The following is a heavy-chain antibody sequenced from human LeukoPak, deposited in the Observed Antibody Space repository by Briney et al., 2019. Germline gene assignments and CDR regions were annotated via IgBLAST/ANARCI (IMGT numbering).Heavy chain of an antibody. CDR1: GYTFTSYY. D-gene: IGHD5-12*01. V-gene: IGHV1-46*01. J-gene: IGHJ3*02. CDR2: INPSGGST. Sequence: ASVKVSCKASGYTFTSYYMHWVRQAPGQGLEWMGIINPSGGSTSYAQKFQGRVTMTRDTSISTAYMELSRLRSDDTAVYYCARVPWMADAFDIWGQGTMVTVSS. CDR3: ARVPWMADAFDI.